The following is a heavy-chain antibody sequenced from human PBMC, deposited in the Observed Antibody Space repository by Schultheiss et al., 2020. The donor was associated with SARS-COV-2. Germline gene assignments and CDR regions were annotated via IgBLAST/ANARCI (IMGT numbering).Heavy chain of an antibody. CDR3: ARSLVELVRSPVGYYYGMDV. Sequence: GGSLRLSCAASGFIFSTYGMHWVRQAPGKGLEWVSSISSSSSYIYYADSVKGRFTISRDNAKNSLYLQMSSLRAEDTAVYYCARSLVELVRSPVGYYYGMDVWGQGTTVTVSS. D-gene: IGHD6-6*01. CDR2: ISSSSSYI. CDR1: GFIFSTYG. J-gene: IGHJ6*02. V-gene: IGHV3-21*01.